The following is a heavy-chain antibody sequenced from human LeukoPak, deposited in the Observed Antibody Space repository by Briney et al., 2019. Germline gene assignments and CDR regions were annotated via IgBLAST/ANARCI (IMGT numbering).Heavy chain of an antibody. D-gene: IGHD2-15*01. J-gene: IGHJ4*02. V-gene: IGHV1-2*02. CDR3: PRVYCSGGSCYDYFDY. Sequence: ASVKVSCKASGYTFTGYHVYWVRQAPGQGLEWMGWINPNSGGTNYAQKFQGRVTMTRDTSISTAYMELSRLRSDDTAVYYCPRVYCSGGSCYDYFDYWGQGTLVTVSS. CDR2: INPNSGGT. CDR1: GYTFTGYH.